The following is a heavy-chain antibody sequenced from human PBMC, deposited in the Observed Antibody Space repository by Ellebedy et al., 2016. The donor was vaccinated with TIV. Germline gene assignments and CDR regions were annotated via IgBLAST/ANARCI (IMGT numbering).Heavy chain of an antibody. J-gene: IGHJ4*02. V-gene: IGHV3-23*01. D-gene: IGHD1-7*01. CDR2: ISGSGGST. CDR3: AKAVIFGSYEYEYNWNYRPRIFAY. CDR1: GFTFSSYA. Sequence: GESLKISXAASGFTFSSYAMSWVRQAPGKGLEWVSAISGSGGSTYYADSVKGRFTISRDNSKNTLYLQMNSLRAEDTAVYYCAKAVIFGSYEYEYNWNYRPRIFAYWGQGTLVTVSS.